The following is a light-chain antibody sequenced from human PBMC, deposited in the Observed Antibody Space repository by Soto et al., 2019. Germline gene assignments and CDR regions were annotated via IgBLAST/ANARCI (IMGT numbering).Light chain of an antibody. CDR3: QQYSSSPIT. J-gene: IGKJ5*01. V-gene: IGKV3-20*01. CDR2: GAS. Sequence: EIVLTQSPGTLSLSPGERATLSCRASQSFSSTYLAWYQQKPGQAPRILIYGASSRATGIPDRFSGGGSGTDFSLTISRLDPEDFAVYYCQQYSSSPITFGQGTRLEIK. CDR1: QSFSSTY.